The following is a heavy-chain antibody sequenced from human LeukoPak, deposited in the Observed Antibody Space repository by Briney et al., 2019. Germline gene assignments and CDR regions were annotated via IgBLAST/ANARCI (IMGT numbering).Heavy chain of an antibody. D-gene: IGHD6-19*01. V-gene: IGHV3-30-3*02. J-gene: IGHJ4*02. CDR3: AKPELIAVAGDDY. Sequence: PGRSLRLTCAASGFNFRSYAMHWVRQAPGKGLEWVAVISYDGSNEDYTDSVKGRFTISRDNSKNTLYLQMNSLRAEDTAVYYCAKPELIAVAGDDYWGQGTLVTVSS. CDR2: ISYDGSNE. CDR1: GFNFRSYA.